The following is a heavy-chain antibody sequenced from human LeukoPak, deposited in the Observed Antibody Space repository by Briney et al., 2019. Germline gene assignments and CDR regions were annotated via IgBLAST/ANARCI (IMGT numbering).Heavy chain of an antibody. D-gene: IGHD3-16*02. CDR3: ARDCMITFGGVIAYNWFDP. CDR2: ISYSGIT. V-gene: IGHV4-39*07. CDR1: GGSISSSDYY. Sequence: SETLSLTCSVSGGSISSSDYYWGWIRQPPGKGLEWIGSISYSGITYYNPSFKSRVTISIDTSKNQFSLKLSSVTAADTAVYYCARDCMITFGGVIAYNWFDPWGQGTLVTASS. J-gene: IGHJ5*02.